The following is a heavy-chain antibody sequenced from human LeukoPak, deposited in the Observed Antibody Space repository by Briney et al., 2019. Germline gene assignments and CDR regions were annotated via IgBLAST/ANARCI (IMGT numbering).Heavy chain of an antibody. J-gene: IGHJ2*01. D-gene: IGHD2-2*01. CDR3: ARGCSTTSCYYWYFDL. Sequence: GGSLRLSCAASGFTVSSNYMSWVRQAPGKGLEWVSYISSGGNTIFYADSVKGRFTISRDNAKNSLYLQMNSLRAEDTALYYCARGCSTTSCYYWYFDLWGRGTLVTVSS. CDR2: ISSGGNTI. CDR1: GFTVSSNY. V-gene: IGHV3-11*04.